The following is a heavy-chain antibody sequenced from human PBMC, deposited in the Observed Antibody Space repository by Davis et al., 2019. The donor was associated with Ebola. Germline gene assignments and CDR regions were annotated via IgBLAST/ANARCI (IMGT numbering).Heavy chain of an antibody. D-gene: IGHD5-24*01. CDR3: ARVPKMATRIWYFDL. J-gene: IGHJ2*01. V-gene: IGHV4-34*01. CDR1: GGSFSGYY. CDR2: INHSGST. Sequence: PSETLSLTCAVYGGSFSGYYWSWIRQPPGKGLEWIGEINHSGSTNYNPSLKSRVTISVDTSKNQFSLKLSSVTAADTAVYYCARVPKMATRIWYFDLWGRGTLVTVSS.